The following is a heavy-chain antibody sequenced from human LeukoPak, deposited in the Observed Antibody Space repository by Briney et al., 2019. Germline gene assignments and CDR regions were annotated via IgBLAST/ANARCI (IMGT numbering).Heavy chain of an antibody. V-gene: IGHV3-23*01. J-gene: IGHJ4*02. CDR3: AKGSRYNWNYVRYFDY. Sequence: GGSLRLSCAASGFTFSSYAMSWVRQAPGKGLEWVSAISGSGGSTYYADSVKGRFTTSRDNSKNTLYLQMNSLRAEDTAVYYCAKGSRYNWNYVRYFDYWGQGTLVTVSS. CDR2: ISGSGGST. D-gene: IGHD1-7*01. CDR1: GFTFSSYA.